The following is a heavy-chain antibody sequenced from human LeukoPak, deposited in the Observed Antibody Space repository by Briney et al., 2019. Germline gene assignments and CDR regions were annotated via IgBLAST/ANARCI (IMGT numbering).Heavy chain of an antibody. Sequence: GSLRLSCAASGFTFSSYWMSWVRQAPGKGLEWIGSIYYSGSTYYNPSLKSRVTISVDTSKNQFSLKLSSVTAADTAVYYCGSGYSSSWYWFDPWGQGTLVTVSS. J-gene: IGHJ5*02. CDR1: GFTFSSYW. CDR2: IYYSGST. D-gene: IGHD6-13*01. CDR3: GSGYSSSWYWFDP. V-gene: IGHV4-59*05.